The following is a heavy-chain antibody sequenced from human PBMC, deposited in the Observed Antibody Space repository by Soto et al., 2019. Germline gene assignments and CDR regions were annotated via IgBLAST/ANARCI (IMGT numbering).Heavy chain of an antibody. J-gene: IGHJ4*02. CDR1: GDSISSTNW. CDR2: IYYSGST. CDR3: ARADSSSLFDY. V-gene: IGHV4-4*02. D-gene: IGHD6-13*01. Sequence: SETLSLTCAVSGDSISSTNWWSWVRQPPGKGLEWIGEIYYSGSTNYNPSLKSRITISVDKSKNQFSLKLSSVTAADTAVYYCARADSSSLFDYWGQGTLVTSPQ.